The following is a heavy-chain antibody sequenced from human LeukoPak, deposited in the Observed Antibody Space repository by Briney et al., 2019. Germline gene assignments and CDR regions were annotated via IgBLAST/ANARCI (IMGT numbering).Heavy chain of an antibody. Sequence: GGSLRLSCSVSGFTFSNYWMSWVRQAPGKGLEWVANINQDGSLKYYVDSLKGRFTISRDNAKNLLYLQMNSLRAEDTAVYYCARIGYSSSSVDYWGQETLVTVSS. D-gene: IGHD6-6*01. J-gene: IGHJ4*02. CDR3: ARIGYSSSSVDY. CDR2: INQDGSLK. CDR1: GFTFSNYW. V-gene: IGHV3-7*01.